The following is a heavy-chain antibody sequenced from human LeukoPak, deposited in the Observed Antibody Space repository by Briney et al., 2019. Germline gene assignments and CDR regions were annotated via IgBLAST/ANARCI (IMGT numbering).Heavy chain of an antibody. D-gene: IGHD2-2*01. V-gene: IGHV3-33*01. CDR2: IWYDGSNK. CDR3: ARDGAPDIVVVPAVPYYYYGMDV. CDR1: GFTFSSYG. Sequence: PGGSLRLSCAASGFTFSSYGVHWVRQAPGKGLEWVAVIWYDGSNKYYADSVKGRFTISRDNSKNTLYLQMNSLRAEDTAVYYCARDGAPDIVVVPAVPYYYYGMDVWGQGTTVTVSS. J-gene: IGHJ6*02.